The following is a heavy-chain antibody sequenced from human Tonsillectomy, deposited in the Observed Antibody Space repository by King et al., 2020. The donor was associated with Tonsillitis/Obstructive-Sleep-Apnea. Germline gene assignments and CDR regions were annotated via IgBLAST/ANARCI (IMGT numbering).Heavy chain of an antibody. CDR1: GGSISSYY. V-gene: IGHV4-59*01. J-gene: IGHJ4*02. D-gene: IGHD1/OR15-1a*01. CDR3: ARGGTGTWETFDY. CDR2: IYYSGST. Sequence: QLQESGPGLVKPSETLSLTCTVSGGSISSYYWSWIRQPPGKGLEWIGYIYYSGSTNYNPSLKSRVTISVDTLKNQFSLKLSSVTAADTAVYYCARGGTGTWETFDYWGQGTLVTVSS.